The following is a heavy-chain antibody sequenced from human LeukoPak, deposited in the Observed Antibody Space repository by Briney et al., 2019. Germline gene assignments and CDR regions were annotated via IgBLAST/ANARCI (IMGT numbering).Heavy chain of an antibody. CDR2: INPNSGGT. Sequence: ASVTVSFKASGYTFTVYYMHWVRQAPGQGLELMGRINPNSGGTNYEQKFQGRVTMTRDTSISTAYMELSRLRSDDTAVYDCARVSGAFPTDYWGQGTLVTVSS. CDR3: ARVSGAFPTDY. D-gene: IGHD3-10*01. CDR1: GYTFTVYY. V-gene: IGHV1-2*06. J-gene: IGHJ4*02.